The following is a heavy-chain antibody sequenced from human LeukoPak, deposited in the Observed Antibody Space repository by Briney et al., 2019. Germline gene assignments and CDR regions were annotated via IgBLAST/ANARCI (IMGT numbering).Heavy chain of an antibody. CDR1: GLYFNDYD. J-gene: IGHJ2*01. Sequence: PGGSLRLSCAASGLYFNDYDMDWVRQAPGKGLEWVAVIWDDGSNKYYAESVKGRFTISRDISKNMLYLQMNSLRVEDTAVYYCAKEREGQDWDFDLWGRGTLVTVSS. CDR2: IWDDGSNK. CDR3: AKEREGQDWDFDL. V-gene: IGHV3-33*06. D-gene: IGHD1-26*01.